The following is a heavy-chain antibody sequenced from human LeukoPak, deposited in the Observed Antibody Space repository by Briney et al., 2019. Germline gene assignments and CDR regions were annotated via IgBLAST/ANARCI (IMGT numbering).Heavy chain of an antibody. J-gene: IGHJ1*01. V-gene: IGHV3-23*01. D-gene: IGHD6-6*01. CDR2: VSGSGGVT. CDR1: GFTFSKYA. Sequence: GGSLRLSCGASGFTFSKYAMSWVRQAPGKGLEWVSGVSGSGGVTYYADSVKGRFTISRDNSKNTLHLQMNSLRAEDTAVYYCATFLAVIAARDSLYFQHWGQGTLVSVSS. CDR3: ATFLAVIAARDSLYFQH.